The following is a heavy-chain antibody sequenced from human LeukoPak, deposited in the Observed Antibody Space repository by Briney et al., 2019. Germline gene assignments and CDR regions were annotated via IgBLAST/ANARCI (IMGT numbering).Heavy chain of an antibody. CDR2: IRSKAYGGTT. J-gene: IGHJ4*02. CDR1: GFTFGDYA. CDR3: TRDGGYTKYCSSTSCLGTPH. D-gene: IGHD2-2*01. V-gene: IGHV3-49*04. Sequence: PGGSLRLSCTASGFTFGDYAMSWVRQAPGKGLEWVGFIRSKAYGGTTEYAASVKGRFTISRDDSKSIAYLQMNSLKTEDTAVYYCTRDGGYTKYCSSTSCLGTPHWGQGTLVTVSS.